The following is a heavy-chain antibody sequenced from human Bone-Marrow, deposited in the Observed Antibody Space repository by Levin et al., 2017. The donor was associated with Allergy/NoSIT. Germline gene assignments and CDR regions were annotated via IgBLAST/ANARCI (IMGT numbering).Heavy chain of an antibody. D-gene: IGHD1-1*01. Sequence: SGPTLVKPTQTLTLTCAFSGFSLSTNGVGVGWIRQPPGKALEWVALIYWDDDKRYSPSLRSRLTITKDNSKNQVVLTMTNADPVDTATYYCAHRRPTGSPWDVGYFDYWGQGNLVTVSS. J-gene: IGHJ4*02. CDR2: IYWDDDK. CDR1: GFSLSTNGVG. CDR3: AHRRPTGSPWDVGYFDY. V-gene: IGHV2-5*02.